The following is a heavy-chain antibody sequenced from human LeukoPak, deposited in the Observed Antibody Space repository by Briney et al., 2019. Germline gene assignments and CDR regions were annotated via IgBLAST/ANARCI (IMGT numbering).Heavy chain of an antibody. J-gene: IGHJ2*01. V-gene: IGHV3-30*18. Sequence: GGSLRLSCAASGFXFSIYGIHWVRQAPGKGPEWVAVISDDGRNKYYAESVKGRIAISRDNSKNTLYLQMNSLRAEDTTVYYCAKRATDNWYFDLWGRGTLVTVSS. CDR3: AKRATDNWYFDL. CDR1: GFXFSIYG. CDR2: ISDDGRNK.